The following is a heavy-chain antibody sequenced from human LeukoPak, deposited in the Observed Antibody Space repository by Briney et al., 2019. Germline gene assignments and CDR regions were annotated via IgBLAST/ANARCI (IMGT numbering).Heavy chain of an antibody. CDR1: GFIFSSYD. CDR3: ARGPSKGYSSSWYLGH. V-gene: IGHV3-30-3*01. Sequence: PGRSLGLSCAASGFIFSSYDMHWVRQAPGKGLEWVAVISYDGSNEYYADSVKGRFTISRDNSKNTLYMEVNSLRAEDTAVYSCARGPSKGYSSSWYLGHWGQGTLVTVSS. CDR2: ISYDGSNE. D-gene: IGHD6-13*01. J-gene: IGHJ4*02.